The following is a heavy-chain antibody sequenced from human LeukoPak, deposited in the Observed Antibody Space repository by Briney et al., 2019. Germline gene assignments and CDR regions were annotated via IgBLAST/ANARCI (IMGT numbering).Heavy chain of an antibody. CDR3: ARGSFGPGRPVY. Sequence: PGGSLRLSCAASGFTFSDYFMSWIRQAPGKGLQWVSYISSDGSIIKYADSVKGRLTISRDNAKNSLYLQMKSLRAEDTAVYYCARGSFGPGRPVYWGQGTLDTVSS. J-gene: IGHJ4*02. CDR2: ISSDGSII. CDR1: GFTFSDYF. V-gene: IGHV3-11*01. D-gene: IGHD3/OR15-3a*01.